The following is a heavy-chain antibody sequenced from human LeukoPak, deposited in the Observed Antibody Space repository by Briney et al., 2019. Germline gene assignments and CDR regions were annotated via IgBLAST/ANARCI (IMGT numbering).Heavy chain of an antibody. D-gene: IGHD2-15*01. CDR1: GYTFTSYD. Sequence: ASVKVSCKASGYTFTSYDINWVRQATGQGLEWMGWMNPNSGNTGYAQKFQGRVTMTRNTSISTAYMELSSLRSEDTAVYYCARGSYCSGGSCYNNWFDPWGQGTLVTVSS. CDR3: ARGSYCSGGSCYNNWFDP. J-gene: IGHJ5*02. CDR2: MNPNSGNT. V-gene: IGHV1-8*01.